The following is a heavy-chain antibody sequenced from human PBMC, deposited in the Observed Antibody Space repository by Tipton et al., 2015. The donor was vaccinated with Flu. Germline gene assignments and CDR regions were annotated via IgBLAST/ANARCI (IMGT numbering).Heavy chain of an antibody. CDR2: IYYSGST. CDR1: GGSISSSSYY. J-gene: IGHJ2*01. Sequence: TLSLTCTVSGGSISSSSYYWGWIRQPPGKGLEWIGSIYYSGSTYYNPSLKSRVTISVDTSKNQFSLKLSSVTAADTAVYYCARQGRPRSWYFDLWGRGTLVTVSS. V-gene: IGHV4-39*01. D-gene: IGHD6-25*01. CDR3: ARQGRPRSWYFDL.